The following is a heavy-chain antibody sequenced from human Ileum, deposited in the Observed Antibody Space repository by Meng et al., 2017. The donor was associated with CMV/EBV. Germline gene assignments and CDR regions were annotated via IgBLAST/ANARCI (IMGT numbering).Heavy chain of an antibody. CDR2: INTYT. J-gene: IGHJ3*02. Sequence: ASVKVSCKASGYTLSTYGISWVRQAPGQGLEWMGWINTYTHYAQKFQGRVTMTRDTSTSTTYMELKSLRSDDTAVYYCARDPGYIPDAFDIWGHGTMVTVSS. CDR3: ARDPGYIPDAFDI. CDR1: GYTLSTYG. D-gene: IGHD5-24*01. V-gene: IGHV1-18*01.